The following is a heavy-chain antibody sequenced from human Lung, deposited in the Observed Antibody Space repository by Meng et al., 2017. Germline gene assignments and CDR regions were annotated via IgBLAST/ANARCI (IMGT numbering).Heavy chain of an antibody. CDR1: GYPFTTYG. Sequence: ASVKVSCKASGYPFTTYGINWVRQATGQGLEWMGWMNPNSGHATYAPKFQGRVTLTRDTSISTTYMELSSLRSEDTALYYCARRFCTGGSCYSAIDYWGQGTLVTVSS. CDR3: ARRFCTGGSCYSAIDY. D-gene: IGHD2-15*01. J-gene: IGHJ4*02. V-gene: IGHV1-8*03. CDR2: MNPNSGHA.